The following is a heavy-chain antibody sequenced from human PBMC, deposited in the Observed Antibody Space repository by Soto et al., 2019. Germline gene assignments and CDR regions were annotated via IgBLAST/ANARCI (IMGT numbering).Heavy chain of an antibody. D-gene: IGHD2-21*01. CDR2: MYAGGDT. Sequence: PGGSLRLSCGASGLSVSDNYTGWVRQAPGRGLEWVSVMYAGGDTHYADSVKGRFTISRDKSENTLYLQMNSLRDEDTGVYFCVSRIPSWVFDYWGLGTMVTVYS. CDR1: GLSVSDNY. J-gene: IGHJ4*01. V-gene: IGHV3-53*01. CDR3: VSRIPSWVFDY.